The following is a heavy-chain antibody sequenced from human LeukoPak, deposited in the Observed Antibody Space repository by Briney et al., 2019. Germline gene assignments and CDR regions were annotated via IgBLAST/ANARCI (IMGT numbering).Heavy chain of an antibody. Sequence: SETLSLTCTVSGGSISSSSYYWGWIRQPPGKGLEWIGSIYYSGSTYYNPSLKSRVTISVDTSKNQFSLKLSSVTAADTAVYYCAKRPATSWFDPWGQGTLVTVSS. D-gene: IGHD5-12*01. CDR3: AKRPATSWFDP. CDR1: GGSISSSSYY. CDR2: IYYSGST. V-gene: IGHV4-39*07. J-gene: IGHJ5*02.